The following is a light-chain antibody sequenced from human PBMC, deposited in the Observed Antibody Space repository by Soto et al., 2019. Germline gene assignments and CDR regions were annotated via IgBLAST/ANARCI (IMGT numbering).Light chain of an antibody. V-gene: IGKV3-20*01. CDR1: QSISSTY. J-gene: IGKJ2*01. CDR3: QQYGNSPPYT. Sequence: EIVLTQSPGTLSLSPGERVTLSCRASQSISSTYLSWYQQKPGQAPRLLIYGASTRATGIPDRFSGSGSGTDFTLTISRLEPEDFAMYYCQQYGNSPPYTFGQGTKLEI. CDR2: GAS.